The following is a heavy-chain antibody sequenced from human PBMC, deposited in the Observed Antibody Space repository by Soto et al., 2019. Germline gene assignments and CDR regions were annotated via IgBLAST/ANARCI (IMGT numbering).Heavy chain of an antibody. CDR1: GFTFSSYG. J-gene: IGHJ6*02. Sequence: GGSLRLSCAASGFTFSSYGMHWVRQAPGKGLEWVAVISYDGSNKYYADSVKGRFTISRDNSKNTPYLQMNSLRAEDTAVYYCAKDKRPLAAVHYYGMDVWGQGTTVTVSS. V-gene: IGHV3-30*18. CDR2: ISYDGSNK. CDR3: AKDKRPLAAVHYYGMDV. D-gene: IGHD6-13*01.